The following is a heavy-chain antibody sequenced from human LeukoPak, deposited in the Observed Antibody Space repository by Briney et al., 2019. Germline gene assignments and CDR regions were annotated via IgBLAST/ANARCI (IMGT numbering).Heavy chain of an antibody. CDR1: EFTFSNYW. CDR2: INSDGSST. Sequence: GGSLRLSCVASEFTFSNYWMHWVRQAPGKGLVWVSHINSDGSSTSYADSVKGRFTISRDNARNTLNLQMNRLRGEDTAVYYCAGTSGSYSRGAFDIWGQGTMVTVSS. D-gene: IGHD1-26*01. J-gene: IGHJ3*02. CDR3: AGTSGSYSRGAFDI. V-gene: IGHV3-74*01.